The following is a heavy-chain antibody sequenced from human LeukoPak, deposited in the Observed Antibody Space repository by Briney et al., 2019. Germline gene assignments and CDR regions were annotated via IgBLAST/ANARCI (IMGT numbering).Heavy chain of an antibody. Sequence: VASVTVSFKASGYTFTGYYMHWVRQAPGQGLEWMGWINPNSGGTNYAQKFQGRVTMTRDTSISTAYMELSRLRSDDTAVYYCARGPVPAAMYYYYMDVWGKGTTVTVSS. D-gene: IGHD2-2*01. J-gene: IGHJ6*03. CDR3: ARGPVPAAMYYYYMDV. CDR2: INPNSGGT. CDR1: GYTFTGYY. V-gene: IGHV1-2*02.